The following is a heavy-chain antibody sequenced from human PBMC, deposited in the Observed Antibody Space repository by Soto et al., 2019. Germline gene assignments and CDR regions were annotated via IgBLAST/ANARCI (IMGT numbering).Heavy chain of an antibody. D-gene: IGHD5-12*01. J-gene: IGHJ4*02. CDR2: INHFEST. CDR1: GASISYGGFS. CDR3: VRGGGYDAFDH. V-gene: IGHV4-30-2*06. Sequence: QLQLQESGSGVVRTSETLSLTCTVFGASISYGGFSWSWIRQSPGKGLEWIGYINHFESTYFHPSYNSRISMSIDRSRNMFSLNLSSVTAADMAVYYCVRGGGYDAFDHWGQGVPVTVSS.